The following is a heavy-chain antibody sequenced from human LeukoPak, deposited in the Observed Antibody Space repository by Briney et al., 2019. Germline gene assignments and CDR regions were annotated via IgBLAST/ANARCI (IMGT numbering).Heavy chain of an antibody. CDR1: GGTFISSA. CDR3: ASGMGGPAWYFDY. J-gene: IGHJ4*02. D-gene: IGHD5-24*01. Sequence: SVKVSCKASGGTFISSAISWVRQAPGQGLEWMGGIIAIFGTENYAQKFLGRVTIIADESTSTVYMELSSLRSEDTAVYYCASGMGGPAWYFDYWGQGTLVTVSS. CDR2: IIAIFGTE. V-gene: IGHV1-69*13.